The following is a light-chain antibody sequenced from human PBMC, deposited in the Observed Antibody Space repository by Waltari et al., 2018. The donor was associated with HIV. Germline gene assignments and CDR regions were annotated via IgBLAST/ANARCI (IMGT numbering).Light chain of an antibody. CDR1: NSDIESYNL. V-gene: IGLV2-23*02. J-gene: IGLJ1*01. Sequence: QSALTQPASVSGSTGQSITISCTGPNSDIESYNLVSWYQQHPGKAPKLMIYEVNKRPSGVSNRFSGSKSGNTASLTISGLQAEDEADYYCCSYAGSRTSYVFGIGTKVTVL. CDR3: CSYAGSRTSYV. CDR2: EVN.